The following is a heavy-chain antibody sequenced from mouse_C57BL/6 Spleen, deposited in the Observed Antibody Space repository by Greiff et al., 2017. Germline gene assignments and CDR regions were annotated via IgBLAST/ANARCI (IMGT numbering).Heavy chain of an antibody. V-gene: IGHV1-82*01. CDR3: ARERYVDV. CDR2: IYPGDGDT. CDR1: GYAFSSSW. J-gene: IGHJ1*03. Sequence: VQLQQSGPELVKPGASVKISCKASGYAFSSSWMNWVKQRPGKGLEWIGRIYPGDGDTNYNGKLKGKATLTADKSSSTAYMQLSSLTSEDSAVYFCARERYVDVWGTGTTVTVSS.